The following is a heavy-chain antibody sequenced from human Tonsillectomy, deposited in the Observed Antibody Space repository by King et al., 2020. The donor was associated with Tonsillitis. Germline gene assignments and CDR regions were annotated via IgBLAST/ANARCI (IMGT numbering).Heavy chain of an antibody. CDR1: GASISTHY. Sequence: VQLQESGPGLVKPSETLSLTCTVSGASISTHYWSWIRQSPGKGLEWIGFIYYSGSTNYNPSLKSRVTISINTSKSQFSLNLRSVTAADTAVYYCARHGVWSFDFWGQGTLVTGSS. V-gene: IGHV4-59*08. D-gene: IGHD2-21*01. CDR3: ARHGVWSFDF. J-gene: IGHJ4*02. CDR2: IYYSGST.